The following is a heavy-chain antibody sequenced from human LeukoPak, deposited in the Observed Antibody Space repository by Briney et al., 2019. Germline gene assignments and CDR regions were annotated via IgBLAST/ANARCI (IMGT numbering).Heavy chain of an antibody. D-gene: IGHD3-10*01. CDR3: ARANGGGLDY. Sequence: ASVKVSCKTSGYTFSTYYMHWVRQAPGQGLEWLEIIHPTDGSTSYTQKIQGRVTMTRDTATGTVYLELSSLRSEDTAVYWCARANGGGLDYWGQGTLITVSS. J-gene: IGHJ4*02. CDR2: IHPTDGST. CDR1: GYTFSTYY. V-gene: IGHV1-46*01.